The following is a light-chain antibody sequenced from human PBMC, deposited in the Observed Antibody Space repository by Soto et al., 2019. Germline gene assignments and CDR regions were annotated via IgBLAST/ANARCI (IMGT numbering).Light chain of an antibody. CDR3: QQHNNWPPIT. Sequence: IVMPQSPATLSVSPGDRATLSCRASQSVSSNLAWYQQKPGQAPRLLIYGASTRATGIPARYSGSGSGTEFTLTSSSLQSEDFAVEYCQQHNNWPPITFGQGTRLESK. J-gene: IGKJ5*01. CDR1: QSVSSN. V-gene: IGKV3-15*01. CDR2: GAS.